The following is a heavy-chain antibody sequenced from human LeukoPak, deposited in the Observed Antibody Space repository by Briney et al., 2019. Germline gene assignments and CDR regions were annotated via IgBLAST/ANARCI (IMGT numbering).Heavy chain of an antibody. CDR1: GITFSSYD. CDR3: AKLPTIFGVADSFDI. Sequence: GVSLRLSCEASGITFSSYDMRWVRQAPGKRLEWLSAISDRGKTNYADSVKGRFIISRDNSKKTLYLQLSSLRAEDTAMYYCAKLPTIFGVADSFDIWGQGTFVTVSS. D-gene: IGHD3-3*01. J-gene: IGHJ3*02. CDR2: ISDRGKT. V-gene: IGHV3-23*01.